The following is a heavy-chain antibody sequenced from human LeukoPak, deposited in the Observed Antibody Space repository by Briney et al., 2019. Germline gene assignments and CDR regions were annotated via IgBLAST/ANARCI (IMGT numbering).Heavy chain of an antibody. J-gene: IGHJ4*02. Sequence: SETLSLTCTVSGGSISSCYWSWIRQPPGKGLEWIGEINHSGSTNYNPSLKSRVTISVDTSKNQFSLKLSSVTAADTAVYYCARVALSVAGSSTFDYWGQGTLVTVSS. V-gene: IGHV4-34*01. CDR3: ARVALSVAGSSTFDY. CDR1: GGSISSCY. CDR2: INHSGST. D-gene: IGHD6-19*01.